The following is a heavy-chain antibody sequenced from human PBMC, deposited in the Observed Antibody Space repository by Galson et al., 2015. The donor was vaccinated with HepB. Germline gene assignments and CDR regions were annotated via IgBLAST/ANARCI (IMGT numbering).Heavy chain of an antibody. CDR1: GFTFNRNA. CDR3: AKDQRFSYYYGLDV. J-gene: IGHJ6*02. Sequence: SLRLSCAASGFTFNRNAMHWVRQAPGRGLEWVAVISYDGNNKYYGDSVKGRFTIPRDNSKNTLSLQMNSLRAEDTAVYYCAKDQRFSYYYGLDVWGQGTTVIVSS. V-gene: IGHV3-30*18. CDR2: ISYDGNNK. D-gene: IGHD3-3*01.